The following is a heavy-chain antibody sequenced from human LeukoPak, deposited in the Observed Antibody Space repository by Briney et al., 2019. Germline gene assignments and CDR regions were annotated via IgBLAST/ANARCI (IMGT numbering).Heavy chain of an antibody. CDR2: ISSSGSTI. J-gene: IGHJ3*02. V-gene: IGHV3-11*04. CDR3: ARDRRDGYNYLEAFDI. D-gene: IGHD5-24*01. Sequence: RGSLRPSCAASGFTFSDYYMSWIRQAPGKGLEWVSYISSSGSTIYYADSVKGRFTISRDNAKNSLYLQMNSLRAEDTAVYYCARDRRDGYNYLEAFDIWGQGTMVTVSS. CDR1: GFTFSDYY.